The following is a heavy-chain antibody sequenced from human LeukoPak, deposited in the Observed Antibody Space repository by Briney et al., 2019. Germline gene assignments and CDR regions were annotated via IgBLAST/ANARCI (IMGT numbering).Heavy chain of an antibody. CDR1: GGSFSGYY. CDR2: INHSGST. V-gene: IGHV4-34*01. J-gene: IGHJ4*02. D-gene: IGHD3-10*01. CDR3: ARHYGSGSYSQYYFDY. Sequence: SETLSLTCAVYGGSFSGYYWSWIRQPPGKGLEWIGEINHSGSTNYNPSLKSRVTISVDTSKNQFSLKLSSVTAADTAVYYCARHYGSGSYSQYYFDYWGQGTLVTVSS.